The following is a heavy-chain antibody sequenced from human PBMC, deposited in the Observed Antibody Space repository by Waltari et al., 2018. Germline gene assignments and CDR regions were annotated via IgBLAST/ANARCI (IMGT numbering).Heavy chain of an antibody. Sequence: QVQLQESGPGLVKPSETLSLTCTVSGGSISSYYWSWIRQPAGKGLEGIGRIYTIGSTNYNPSLKRRVTMSVDTSKNQFSLKLSSVTAADTAVYYCARGGAVGRGIAVLWGQGTLVTVSS. D-gene: IGHD6-19*01. CDR1: GGSISSYY. J-gene: IGHJ4*02. CDR3: ARGGAVGRGIAVL. V-gene: IGHV4-4*07. CDR2: IYTIGST.